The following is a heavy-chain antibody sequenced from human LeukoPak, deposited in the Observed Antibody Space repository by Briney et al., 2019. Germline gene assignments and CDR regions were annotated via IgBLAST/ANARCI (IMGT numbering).Heavy chain of an antibody. CDR3: ARGLWFGAYYYYYYMDV. V-gene: IGHV1-18*01. CDR1: GYTFTSYG. CDR2: ISAYNGNT. D-gene: IGHD3-10*01. J-gene: IGHJ6*03. Sequence: ASVKVSCKASGYTFTSYGISWVRQAPGQGLEWMGWISAYNGNTNYAQKLQGRVTMTTDTSTSTAYMELRSLRSEDTAVYYCARGLWFGAYYYYYYMDVWGKGTTVTVSS.